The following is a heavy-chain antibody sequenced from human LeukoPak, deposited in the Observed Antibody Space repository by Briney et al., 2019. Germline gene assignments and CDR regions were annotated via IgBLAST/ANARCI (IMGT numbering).Heavy chain of an antibody. Sequence: GGSLRLSCAASRFTFDTYCMHWVRQAPGKGLEWVAVISYDGSNKYYADSVRGRFTISRDNSKNTLYLQMNSLRAEDTAVYFCAKAIVSTTTAFDDWGQGTLVIVSS. CDR2: ISYDGSNK. CDR1: RFTFDTYC. D-gene: IGHD5/OR15-5a*01. J-gene: IGHJ4*02. CDR3: AKAIVSTTTAFDD. V-gene: IGHV3-30*18.